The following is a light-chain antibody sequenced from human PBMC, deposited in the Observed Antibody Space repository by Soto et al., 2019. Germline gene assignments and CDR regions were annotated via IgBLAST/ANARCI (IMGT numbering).Light chain of an antibody. CDR1: SSDVGVYNY. J-gene: IGLJ1*01. CDR3: GSYAGTYV. CDR2: DVT. Sequence: QSVLTQPRSVSGSPGQSVTISCTGASSDVGVYNYVSWYQHHPGKAPKLIIYDVTKRPSGVPDRFSGSNSGNTASLTISGPQAQDEADYYCGSYAGTYVFGTGTKVTV. V-gene: IGLV2-11*01.